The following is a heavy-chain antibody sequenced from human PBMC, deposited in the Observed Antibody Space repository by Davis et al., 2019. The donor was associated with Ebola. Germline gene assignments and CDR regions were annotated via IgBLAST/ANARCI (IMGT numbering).Heavy chain of an antibody. J-gene: IGHJ4*02. Sequence: SETLSLTCTVYGGSFSDSFWSWIRQPPGKGLEWIGEIYHSGSTNYNPSLKSRVTISVDRSKNQFSLKLTSVTAADTAVYYCARGRPFFWGQGTLVTVSS. CDR1: GGSFSDSF. V-gene: IGHV4-34*01. CDR2: IYHSGST. CDR3: ARGRPFF. D-gene: IGHD2/OR15-2a*01.